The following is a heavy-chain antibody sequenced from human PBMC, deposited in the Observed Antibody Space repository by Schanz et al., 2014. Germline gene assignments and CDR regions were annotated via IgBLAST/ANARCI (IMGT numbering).Heavy chain of an antibody. Sequence: VQLVESGGGMVQPGGSLRLSCAASGFTFSDHYMDWVRQAPGKGLEWVGRITNKPNNYNTEYAASVKGRFTISRDESESSLYLQMDSLKSEDTAVYYCARRNFYDKSAAFDYWGQGSLVIVSS. CDR1: GFTFSDHY. V-gene: IGHV3-72*01. D-gene: IGHD3-9*01. CDR2: ITNKPNNYNT. J-gene: IGHJ4*02. CDR3: ARRNFYDKSAAFDY.